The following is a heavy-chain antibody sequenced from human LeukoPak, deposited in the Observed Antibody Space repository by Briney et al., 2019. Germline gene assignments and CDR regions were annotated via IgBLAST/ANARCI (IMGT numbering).Heavy chain of an antibody. CDR1: GFTFSSYS. CDR3: ARDLMYSSG. J-gene: IGHJ4*02. D-gene: IGHD6-19*01. V-gene: IGHV3-48*01. CDR2: ISSSSSTI. Sequence: TGGSLRLSCAASGFTFSSYSMNWVRQAPGKGLEWVSYISSSSSTIYYADPVKGRFTISRDNAKNSLYLQMNSLRAEDTAVYYCARDLMYSSGGVQGTLVTVSS.